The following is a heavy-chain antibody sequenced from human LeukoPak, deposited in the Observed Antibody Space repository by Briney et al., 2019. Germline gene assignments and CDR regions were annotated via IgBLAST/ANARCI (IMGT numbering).Heavy chain of an antibody. Sequence: GGSLRLSCAASGFTFDEYGMGWVRQAQGKGLEWVSGINWNGGSTGYADSVKGRFTFSRDNAKNSLYMQMNSLRVEDTALYYCARRRPYSGKSGTYYFDYWGQGTLVTVSS. CDR3: ARRRPYSGKSGTYYFDY. D-gene: IGHD3-10*01. CDR1: GFTFDEYG. J-gene: IGHJ4*02. V-gene: IGHV3-20*04. CDR2: INWNGGST.